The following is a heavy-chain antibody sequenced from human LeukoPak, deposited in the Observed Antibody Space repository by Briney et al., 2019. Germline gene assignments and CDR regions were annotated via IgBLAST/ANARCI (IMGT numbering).Heavy chain of an antibody. Sequence: ASVKVSCKASGYTFTSYGINWVRQAPGQGLEWMGWISAYNGNTNYAQKLQGRVTMTTDTSTSTAYMELRSLRSDDTAVYYCARDYPEGYYGGAHYYYYGMDVWGQGTTVTVSS. J-gene: IGHJ6*02. D-gene: IGHD4-23*01. CDR2: ISAYNGNT. V-gene: IGHV1-18*01. CDR3: ARDYPEGYYGGAHYYYYGMDV. CDR1: GYTFTSYG.